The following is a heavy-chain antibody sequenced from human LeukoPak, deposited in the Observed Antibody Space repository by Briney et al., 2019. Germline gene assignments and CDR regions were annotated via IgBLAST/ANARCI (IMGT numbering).Heavy chain of an antibody. CDR3: ARVRQGVRGVIYYYYYGMDV. Sequence: GSLRLSFAASGFPFSSYAMHWVRQAPGKGLEWVAVISYDGSNKYYADSVKGRFTISRDNSKNTLYLQMNSLRAEDTAVYYCARVRQGVRGVIYYYYYGMDVWGQGTTVTVSS. V-gene: IGHV3-30-3*01. CDR2: ISYDGSNK. D-gene: IGHD3-10*01. CDR1: GFPFSSYA. J-gene: IGHJ6*02.